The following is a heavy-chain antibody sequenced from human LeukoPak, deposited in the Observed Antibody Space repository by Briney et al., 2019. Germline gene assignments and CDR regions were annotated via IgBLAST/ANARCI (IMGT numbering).Heavy chain of an antibody. V-gene: IGHV3-7*03. J-gene: IGHJ4*02. Sequence: PGGSLRLSCAASGFTFSGYWMSWVRQAPGKGLEWVAKIKQVGSETNYVDSVKGRFTISRDNAKNSLYLQMNSLRAEDTAVYYCARDRGVTASCFDYWGQGTLVTVSS. D-gene: IGHD2-21*02. CDR1: GFTFSGYW. CDR3: ARDRGVTASCFDY. CDR2: IKQVGSET.